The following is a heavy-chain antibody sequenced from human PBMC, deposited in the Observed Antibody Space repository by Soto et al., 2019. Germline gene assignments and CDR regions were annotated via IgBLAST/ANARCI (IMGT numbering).Heavy chain of an antibody. CDR2: INPSGGST. J-gene: IGHJ4*02. CDR1: GYTFTSYY. D-gene: IGHD3-10*01. CDR3: ARAHYYGSGSYYCDY. V-gene: IGHV1-46*03. Sequence: QVQLVQSGAEVKKPGASVKVSCKASGYTFTSYYMHWVRQAPGQGLEWMGIINPSGGSTSYAQKFQGRVTMTRDTSTSTVYMELSSLRSEDTAVYSCARAHYYGSGSYYCDYWGQGTLVTVSS.